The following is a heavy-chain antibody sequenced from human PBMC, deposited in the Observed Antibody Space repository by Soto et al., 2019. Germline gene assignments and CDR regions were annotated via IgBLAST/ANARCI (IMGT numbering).Heavy chain of an antibody. CDR1: GGSFSGYQ. CDR2: INDSGNI. V-gene: IGHV4-34*01. D-gene: IGHD3-10*01. CDR3: ARGLILWFGELSRRGGYYYYMDV. Sequence: QVQLQQWGAGLLKPSETLSLTCAVYGGSFSGYQWTWIRQTPGKGLEWIGEINDSGNINYNPSLKSRVTVLLDTPQKQISQKLSSVTAAASAVYYWARGLILWFGELSRRGGYYYYMDVWGKGTTVTVSS. J-gene: IGHJ6*03.